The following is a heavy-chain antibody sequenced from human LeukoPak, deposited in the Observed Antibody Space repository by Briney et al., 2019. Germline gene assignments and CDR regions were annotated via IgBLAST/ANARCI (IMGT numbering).Heavy chain of an antibody. CDR3: ARDATRVGSNLLDQ. D-gene: IGHD2-15*01. Sequence: GGSLGLSCAASGFTFSTYWVTWVRQAPGKGLEWVANIKQDGSERNYVDSVKDRFVHSRDNAKNSLYLQMSCLRAEDSAVYCCARDATRVGSNLLDQWRQGTLVTVSS. CDR2: IKQDGSER. J-gene: IGHJ1*01. V-gene: IGHV3-7*01. CDR1: GFTFSTYW.